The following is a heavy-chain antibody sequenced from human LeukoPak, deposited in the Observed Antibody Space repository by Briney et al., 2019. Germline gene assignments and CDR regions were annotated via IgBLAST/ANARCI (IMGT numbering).Heavy chain of an antibody. CDR2: IYYSGRT. D-gene: IGHD4-17*01. CDR1: GGSVSSGGYY. V-gene: IGHV4-31*03. CDR3: ARSSDYGDYD. Sequence: SETLSLTCTVSGGSVSSGGYYWTWIRQHPGKGLGWLGYIYYSGRTYYNPSLKSRITISLDTSENRFSLNLTSVSAADTAFYYCARSSDYGDYDWGQGTLVTVSS. J-gene: IGHJ4*02.